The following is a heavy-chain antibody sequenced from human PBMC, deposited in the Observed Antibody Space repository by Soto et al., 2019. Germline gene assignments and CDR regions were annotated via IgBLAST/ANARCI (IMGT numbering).Heavy chain of an antibody. CDR2: ISGSGGST. D-gene: IGHD3-22*01. CDR3: AKGDYYDSSGYYTTRNYYYYGMDV. CDR1: GFTFGAYA. J-gene: IGHJ6*02. V-gene: IGHV3-23*01. Sequence: GGSLRLSCAASGFTFGAYALSWVRQAPGKGLEWVSAISGSGGSTYYADSVKGRFTISRDNSKNTLYLQMNSLRVEDTAVYYCAKGDYYDSSGYYTTRNYYYYGMDVWGQGTTVTVSS.